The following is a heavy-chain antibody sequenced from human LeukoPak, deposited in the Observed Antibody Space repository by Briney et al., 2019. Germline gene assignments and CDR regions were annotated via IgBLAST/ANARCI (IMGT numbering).Heavy chain of an antibody. CDR2: INGDGSST. Sequence: GGSLRLSCAASGFAFSNYWMHWVRQAPGKGLFWVSRINGDGSSTNYADSVKGRFTISRDNAKNTLYLQMNSLRAEDTAVYYCARGGQPTDFWGQGTLVTVSS. V-gene: IGHV3-74*01. J-gene: IGHJ4*02. CDR1: GFAFSNYW. CDR3: ARGGQPTDF. D-gene: IGHD1-26*01.